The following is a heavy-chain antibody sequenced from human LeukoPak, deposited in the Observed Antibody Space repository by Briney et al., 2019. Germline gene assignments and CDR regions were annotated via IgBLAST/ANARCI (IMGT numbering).Heavy chain of an antibody. J-gene: IGHJ4*02. CDR2: IYYSGST. Sequence: PSETLSLTCTVSGGSISSYYWSWVRQPPGKGLEWIGYIYYSGSTNYNPSLKSRVTISVDTSKNQFSLKLSSVTAADTAVYYCARALITMIVEDWGQGTLVTVSS. V-gene: IGHV4-59*08. CDR1: GGSISSYY. D-gene: IGHD3-22*01. CDR3: ARALITMIVED.